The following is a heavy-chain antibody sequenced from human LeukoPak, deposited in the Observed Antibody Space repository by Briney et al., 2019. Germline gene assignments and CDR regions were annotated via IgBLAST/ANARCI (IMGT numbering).Heavy chain of an antibody. J-gene: IGHJ5*02. D-gene: IGHD6-6*01. CDR3: ARDAIAARPRNWFDP. V-gene: IGHV3-33*08. Sequence: GGSLRLSCAASGFTVSSNYMSWVRQAPGKGLEWVAVIWYDGSNKYYADSVKGRFTISRDNSKNTLYLQMNSLRAEDTAVYYCARDAIAARPRNWFDPWGQGTLVTVSS. CDR1: GFTVSSNY. CDR2: IWYDGSNK.